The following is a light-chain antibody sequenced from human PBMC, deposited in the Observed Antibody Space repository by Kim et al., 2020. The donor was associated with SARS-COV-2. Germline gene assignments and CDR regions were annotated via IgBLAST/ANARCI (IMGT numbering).Light chain of an antibody. CDR2: KAS. V-gene: IGKV1-5*03. J-gene: IGKJ1*01. Sequence: ASVGDKITITCRASRSIDDWVAWYQQKPGRAPKLLIYKASTLKSGVPSTFSGSGSGTEFTLTTSSLQPDDFATYYCQQYRSYPWTFGQGTKVDIK. CDR3: QQYRSYPWT. CDR1: RSIDDW.